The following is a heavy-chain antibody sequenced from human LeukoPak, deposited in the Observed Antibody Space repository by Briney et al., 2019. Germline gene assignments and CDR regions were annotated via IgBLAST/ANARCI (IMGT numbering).Heavy chain of an antibody. D-gene: IGHD6-13*01. Sequence: LPGGSLRLSCAASGFTFSSYAMSWVRQAPGKGLEWVSAISGSGGNTYSADSVKGRFTISRDNSKNTLCLQMNSLRAEDTAIYYCAKRHGSSWYSLSHFDYWGQGTLVTVSS. CDR3: AKRHGSSWYSLSHFDY. V-gene: IGHV3-23*01. J-gene: IGHJ4*02. CDR2: ISGSGGNT. CDR1: GFTFSSYA.